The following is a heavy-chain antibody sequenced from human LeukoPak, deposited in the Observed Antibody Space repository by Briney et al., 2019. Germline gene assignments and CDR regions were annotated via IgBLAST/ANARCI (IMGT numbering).Heavy chain of an antibody. CDR3: AGDDNGGYRFDY. J-gene: IGHJ4*02. CDR1: GGSSSSAAYA. Sequence: SQTLSLTCAVSGGSSSSAAYAWSWIRQPLGKGLELIGYIHHTGSTNYIPSLKSRVTISLDRSKNQFSLEMSSVTAADTAVYYCAGDDNGGYRFDYWGQGTLVTVSS. CDR2: IHHTGST. V-gene: IGHV4-30-2*01. D-gene: IGHD3-22*01.